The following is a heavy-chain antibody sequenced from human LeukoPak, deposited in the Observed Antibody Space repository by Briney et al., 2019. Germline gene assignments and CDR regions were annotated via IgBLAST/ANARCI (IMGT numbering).Heavy chain of an antibody. CDR2: IIPIFGAA. Sequence: ASVKVSCKASGGTFSSYAIGWVRQAPGQGLEWMGGIIPIFGAANYAQKFQGRVTITADESTSTAYMELSSLGSEDTAVYYCASDHIAARDYFDYWGQGTLVTVSS. J-gene: IGHJ4*02. V-gene: IGHV1-69*13. D-gene: IGHD6-6*01. CDR1: GGTFSSYA. CDR3: ASDHIAARDYFDY.